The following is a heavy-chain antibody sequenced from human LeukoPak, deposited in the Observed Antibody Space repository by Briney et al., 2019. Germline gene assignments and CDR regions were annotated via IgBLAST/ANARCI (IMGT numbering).Heavy chain of an antibody. CDR1: GYTFTSYG. V-gene: IGHV1-18*01. D-gene: IGHD2-8*01. Sequence: ASVKVSCKASGYTFTSYGISWVRQAPGQGLEWMGWISAYNGNTNYAQKLQGRATMTTDTSTSTAYMELRSLRSDDTAVYYCARDSDPYCTNGVCYPYYFDYWGQGTLVTVSS. CDR3: ARDSDPYCTNGVCYPYYFDY. J-gene: IGHJ4*02. CDR2: ISAYNGNT.